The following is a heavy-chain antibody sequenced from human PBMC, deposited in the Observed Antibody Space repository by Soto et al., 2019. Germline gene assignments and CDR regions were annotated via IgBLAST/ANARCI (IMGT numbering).Heavy chain of an antibody. CDR3: ARAGYDAFDI. J-gene: IGHJ3*02. D-gene: IGHD5-18*01. V-gene: IGHV3-33*01. CDR1: GFTFSSYG. CDR2: IWYDGSNK. Sequence: QVQLVESGGGVVQPGRSLRLSCAASGFTFSSYGRHWVRQAPGKGLEWVAVIWYDGSNKYYADSVKGRFTISRDNSKNTLYLQMNSLRAEETAVYYCARAGYDAFDIWGQGTMVTVSS.